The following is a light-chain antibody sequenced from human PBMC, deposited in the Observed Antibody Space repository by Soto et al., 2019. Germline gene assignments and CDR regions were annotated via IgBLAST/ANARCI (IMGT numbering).Light chain of an antibody. V-gene: IGKV3-15*01. J-gene: IGKJ4*01. CDR3: QQYDNWPLT. CDR2: GAS. CDR1: QSVSSN. Sequence: EIVMTQSPATLSVSPGERATLSCRASQSVSSNLAVYQQKPGQAPRFLIYGASTRATGIPARFSGSGSGTEFTLTISSLQSEDFAVYYCQQYDNWPLTFGGGTKVDI.